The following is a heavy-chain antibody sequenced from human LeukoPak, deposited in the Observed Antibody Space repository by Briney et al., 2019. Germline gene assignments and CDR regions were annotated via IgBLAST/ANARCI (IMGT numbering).Heavy chain of an antibody. D-gene: IGHD7-27*01. Sequence: ASETLSLTCTVSGYSISSGYYWGWIRQPPGKGLEWIGSIYHSGSTYYNPSLKSRVTISVDTSKNQFSLKLSSVTAADTAVYYCARLALGITQSYYYYMDVWGKGTTVTISS. V-gene: IGHV4-38-2*02. J-gene: IGHJ6*03. CDR2: IYHSGST. CDR3: ARLALGITQSYYYYMDV. CDR1: GYSISSGYY.